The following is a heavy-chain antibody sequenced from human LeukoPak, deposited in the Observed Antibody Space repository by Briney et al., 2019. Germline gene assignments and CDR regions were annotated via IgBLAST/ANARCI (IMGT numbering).Heavy chain of an antibody. CDR1: GFTVNNNY. V-gene: IGHV3-53*01. J-gene: IGHJ5*02. Sequence: GGSLRLSCAASGFTVNNNYVSWVRQAPGKGLEWVSVIYGGGSTYYADSVKGRFTISRDNSKNTVYLQMNSLRAEDAAVYYCARVQGSSNWFDPWGQGTLVTVSS. CDR3: ARVQGSSNWFDP. CDR2: IYGGGST.